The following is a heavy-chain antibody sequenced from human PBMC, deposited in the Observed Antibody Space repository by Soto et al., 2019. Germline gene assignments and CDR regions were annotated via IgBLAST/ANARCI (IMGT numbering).Heavy chain of an antibody. CDR3: AKELRFLEWSPLLDY. CDR2: ISYDGSNK. Sequence: GGSLRLSCAASGFTFSSYGMHWVRQAPGKGLEWVAVISYDGSNKYYADSVKGRFTISRDNSKNTLYLQMNSLRAEDTAVYYCAKELRFLEWSPLLDYWGQGTLVTVSS. D-gene: IGHD3-3*01. J-gene: IGHJ4*02. CDR1: GFTFSSYG. V-gene: IGHV3-30*18.